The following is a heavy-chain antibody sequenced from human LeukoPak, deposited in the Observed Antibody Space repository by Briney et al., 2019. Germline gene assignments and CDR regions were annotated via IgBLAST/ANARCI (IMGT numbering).Heavy chain of an antibody. D-gene: IGHD3-3*02. J-gene: IGHJ4*02. Sequence: GGSLRLSCAASGFSFSSYAMSWVRQAPGTGLQWVSAFSAYADHTYYADSVRGRFTISRDSSKNTLFLQMNGLRADDTAVYYCAKTLGIGRFSRDYYFDSWGQGTLVTVSS. CDR2: FSAYADHT. V-gene: IGHV3-23*01. CDR1: GFSFSSYA. CDR3: AKTLGIGRFSRDYYFDS.